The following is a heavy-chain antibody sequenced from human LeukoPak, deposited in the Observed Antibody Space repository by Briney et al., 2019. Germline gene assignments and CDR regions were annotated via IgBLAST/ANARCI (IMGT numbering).Heavy chain of an antibody. J-gene: IGHJ5*02. V-gene: IGHV1-18*01. D-gene: IGHD6-6*01. CDR2: ISAYNGNT. CDR3: ARDLGSSATSTNWFDP. Sequence: GASVKVSCKASGYTFTSYGISWVRQAPGQGLELMGWISAYNGNTNYAQKLQGRVTMTTDTSTSTAYMELRSLRSDDTAVYYWARDLGSSATSTNWFDPWGQGTLVTVSS. CDR1: GYTFTSYG.